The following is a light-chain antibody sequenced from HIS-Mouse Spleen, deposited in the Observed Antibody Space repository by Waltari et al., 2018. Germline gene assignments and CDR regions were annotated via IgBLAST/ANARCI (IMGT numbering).Light chain of an antibody. CDR2: GAS. CDR1: QSVSSN. J-gene: IGKJ1*01. Sequence: EIVMTQSPATLSVSPGERATLSCRASQSVSSNLAWYQQKPGQAPRLLIYGASRRATGIPARFSGSGSGTEFTLTISSMQSEDFAVYYCQQYNNWPRTFGQGTKVEIK. CDR3: QQYNNWPRT. V-gene: IGKV3-15*01.